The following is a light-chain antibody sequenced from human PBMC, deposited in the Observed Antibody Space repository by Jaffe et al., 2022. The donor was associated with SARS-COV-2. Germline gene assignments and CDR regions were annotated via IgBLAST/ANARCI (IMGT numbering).Light chain of an antibody. CDR2: WAS. Sequence: DIVMTQFPDSLAVSLGERATINCKSSQSVLYSSNNKNYLAWYQQKPGQTPRLLIYWASTRESGVPDRFSGSGSGTDFALTISSLQAEDVAVYYCQQYYSPPLTFGGGTKVEIK. J-gene: IGKJ4*01. CDR3: QQYYSPPLT. V-gene: IGKV4-1*01. CDR1: QSVLYSSNNKNY.